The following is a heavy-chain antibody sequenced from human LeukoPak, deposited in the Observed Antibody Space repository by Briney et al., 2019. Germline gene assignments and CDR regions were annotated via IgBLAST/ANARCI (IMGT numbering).Heavy chain of an antibody. CDR3: ARVRSSGYDRSIDY. V-gene: IGHV4-59*01. J-gene: IGHJ4*02. CDR2: IYYSGST. D-gene: IGHD5-12*01. CDR1: GGSISSYY. Sequence: PGGSLSLTCTVSGGSISSYYWSWIRQPPGKGLEWIGYIYYSGSTNYNPSLKSRVTISVDTSKNQFSLKLSSVTAADTAVYYCARVRSSGYDRSIDYWGQGTLVTVSS.